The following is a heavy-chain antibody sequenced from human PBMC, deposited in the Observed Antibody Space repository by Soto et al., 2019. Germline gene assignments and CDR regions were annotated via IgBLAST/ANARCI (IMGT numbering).Heavy chain of an antibody. CDR2: IKEDGSEK. J-gene: IGHJ6*02. CDR3: ARDPAPVGYRGLAV. V-gene: IGHV3-7*01. CDR1: GFTFSSSW. Sequence: GGSLRLSCAASGFTFSSSWMTWVRQAPGKGLAWVANIKEDGSEKYYVDSVKGRFTISRDNTNESLYLQMNSLRAEDTAVYYCARDPAPVGYRGLAVWGQGTTVTVSS. D-gene: IGHD5-12*01.